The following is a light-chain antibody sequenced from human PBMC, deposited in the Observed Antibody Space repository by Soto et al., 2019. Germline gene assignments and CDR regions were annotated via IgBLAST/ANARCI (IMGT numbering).Light chain of an antibody. CDR2: GAS. Sequence: IVMTQSPATLSVPPGERATLSCRASQSVNSNLAWYQRRPGQAPRLLIYGASTRATDIPARFSGSGSGTEFTLTISSLQPEDFAVYYCQQYTNWPPWTFGQGTKVEIK. V-gene: IGKV3-15*01. CDR3: QQYTNWPPWT. J-gene: IGKJ1*01. CDR1: QSVNSN.